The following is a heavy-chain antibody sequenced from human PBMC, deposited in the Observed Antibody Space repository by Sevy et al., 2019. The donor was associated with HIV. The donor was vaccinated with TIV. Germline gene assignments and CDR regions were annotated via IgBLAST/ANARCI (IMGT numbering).Heavy chain of an antibody. CDR3: AGGTHECGDYDRDAFDI. Sequence: GGSLRLSCATSEFTFSSYSMNWVRQAPGNGLEWVSSICGGGTYIYYADAEKGRFTISRDNVKNSLSLQMNSLRAEAMAADYSAGGTHECGDYDRDAFDIWGQGTMVTVSS. CDR1: EFTFSSYS. D-gene: IGHD4-17*01. V-gene: IGHV3-21*01. CDR2: ICGGGTYI. J-gene: IGHJ3*02.